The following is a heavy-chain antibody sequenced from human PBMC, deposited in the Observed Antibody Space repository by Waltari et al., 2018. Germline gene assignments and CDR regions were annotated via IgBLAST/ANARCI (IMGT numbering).Heavy chain of an antibody. CDR3: ARWESDWRAFNV. CDR2: IRHTGIT. J-gene: IGHJ3*01. Sequence: QVQLRESGPGLVKSSETLSITCTVSDVSVTNYFWNWIRQPPGKALEWIGYIRHTGITKVNPPLRSRVSMSVDTSKSQSSLKVTSVTATDTAVYYCARWESDWRAFNVWGQGTTVTVSS. V-gene: IGHV4-59*08. D-gene: IGHD2-21*02. CDR1: DVSVTNYF.